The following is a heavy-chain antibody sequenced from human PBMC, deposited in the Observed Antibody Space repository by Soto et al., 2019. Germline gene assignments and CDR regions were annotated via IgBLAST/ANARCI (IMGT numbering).Heavy chain of an antibody. V-gene: IGHV3-23*01. CDR3: AKVFSPEGGNYFDY. Sequence: EVQLLESGGGLVQPGGSLRLSCAASGFTFSNYVMNWVRQAPGKGLEWVSAISNSFSDGNTHYADSVKGRFTISRDNDKNTVSLEMNSLRAEDTAVYYCAKVFSPEGGNYFDYWGQGTLVTVSS. J-gene: IGHJ4*02. CDR2: ISNSFSDGNT. CDR1: GFTFSNYV.